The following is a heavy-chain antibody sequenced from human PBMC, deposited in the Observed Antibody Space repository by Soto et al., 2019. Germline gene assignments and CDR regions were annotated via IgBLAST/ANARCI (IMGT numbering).Heavy chain of an antibody. CDR3: ARRWGEGRVDY. CDR1: GVSISSSNW. J-gene: IGHJ4*02. D-gene: IGHD3-10*01. V-gene: IGHV4-4*02. CDR2: IYHRGST. Sequence: SETLSLTCAVSGVSISSSNWWSWVRQPPGKGLEWIGEIYHRGSTNYNPSLKSRVTISVDKSRNQFSLKLSSVTAADTAVYYCARRWGEGRVDYWGQGTLVSVSS.